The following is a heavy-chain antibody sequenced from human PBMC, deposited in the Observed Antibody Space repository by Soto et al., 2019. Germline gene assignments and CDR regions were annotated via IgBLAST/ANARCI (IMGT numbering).Heavy chain of an antibody. CDR2: IYHSGST. V-gene: IGHV4-4*02. CDR3: AREDRTYSSRRYFDY. J-gene: IGHJ4*02. D-gene: IGHD6-13*01. CDR1: GGSISSSNW. Sequence: ETLSLTCAVSGGSISSSNWWSWVRQPPGKGLEWIGEIYHSGSTNYNPSLKSRVTISVDKSKNQFSLKLSPVTAADTAVYYCAREDRTYSSRRYFDYWGQGTQVTVSS.